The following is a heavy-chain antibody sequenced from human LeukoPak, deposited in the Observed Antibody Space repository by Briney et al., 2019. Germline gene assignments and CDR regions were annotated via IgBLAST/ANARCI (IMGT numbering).Heavy chain of an antibody. CDR1: GYSISSGYY. CDR2: IYHSGST. Sequence: ASETLSLTCVVSGYSISSGYYWGWIRQPPGKGLDWIGSIYHSGSTYYNPSLKSRVTISVDTSKNQFSLKLSSVTAADTAVYYCARVRGYSSGIRWANDYWGQGTLVTVSS. D-gene: IGHD5-18*01. V-gene: IGHV4-38-2*01. CDR3: ARVRGYSSGIRWANDY. J-gene: IGHJ4*02.